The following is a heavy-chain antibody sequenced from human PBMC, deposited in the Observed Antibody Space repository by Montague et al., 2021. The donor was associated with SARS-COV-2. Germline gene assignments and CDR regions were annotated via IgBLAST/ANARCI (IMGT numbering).Heavy chain of an antibody. V-gene: IGHV4-34*01. CDR2: INHSGST. D-gene: IGHD3-9*01. CDR3: ARERYSFSLTRGSTWFDP. CDR1: GGSFNGYY. Sequence: SETLSLTCAVYGGSFNGYYWSWIRQPPGKGLEWIGEINHSGSTNYNPSLKSRVTISVDTSKNQFSLKLSSVTAADTAVYYCARERYSFSLTRGSTWFDPWGQGTLVTVSS. J-gene: IGHJ5*02.